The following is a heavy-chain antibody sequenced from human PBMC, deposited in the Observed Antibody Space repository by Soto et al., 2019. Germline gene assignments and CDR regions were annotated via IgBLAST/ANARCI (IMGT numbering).Heavy chain of an antibody. CDR3: ARDYSNYIPYYYYGMDV. V-gene: IGHV4-30-4*01. Sequence: QVQLQESGPGLVKPSQTLSLTCTVSGGSISSGDYYWSWIRQPPGKGLEWIGYIYYSGSTYYNPSLKSRVIISVDTSKNQFSLKLSSVTAADTAVYYCARDYSNYIPYYYYGMDVWGQGTTVTVSS. J-gene: IGHJ6*02. CDR2: IYYSGST. CDR1: GGSISSGDYY. D-gene: IGHD4-4*01.